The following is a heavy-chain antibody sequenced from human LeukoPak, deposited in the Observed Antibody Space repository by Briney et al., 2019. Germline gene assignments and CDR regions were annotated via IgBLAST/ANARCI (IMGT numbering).Heavy chain of an antibody. V-gene: IGHV4-34*01. CDR1: GGSFSGFY. J-gene: IGHJ5*02. Sequence: SETLSLTCAVYGGSFSGFYWSWVRQPPGKGLEWIGEINRSGNTHYNPSLKSRVTILVDTSRNQFSLKLTSVTAADAAVYYCARGPDSGSHFAWFDPWGQGTLVTVSS. D-gene: IGHD3-10*01. CDR2: INRSGNT. CDR3: ARGPDSGSHFAWFDP.